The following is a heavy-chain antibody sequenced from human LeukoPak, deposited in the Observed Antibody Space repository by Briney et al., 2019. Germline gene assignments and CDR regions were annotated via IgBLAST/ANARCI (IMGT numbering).Heavy chain of an antibody. CDR2: ISYDGSNK. D-gene: IGHD6-19*01. CDR1: GFTFSNYA. J-gene: IGHJ4*02. Sequence: GGSLRLPCAASGFTFSNYAMHWVRQTPGKGLEWVAVISYDGSNKYYADSVKGRFTISRDNSENTLHLQINSLRLEDSALYYCVRGSVAVAGPTDYWGQGTLVTVSS. V-gene: IGHV3-30*04. CDR3: VRGSVAVAGPTDY.